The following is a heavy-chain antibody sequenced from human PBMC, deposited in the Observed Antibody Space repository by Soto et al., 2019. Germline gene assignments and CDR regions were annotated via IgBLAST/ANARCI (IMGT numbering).Heavy chain of an antibody. D-gene: IGHD2-21*02. CDR3: SRGGRVVVVTAAFYY. CDR2: VNPSGGHT. Sequence: QVQLMQSGAEVKKPVASVKVSCKASGDTFTDYYIHWVRQAPGQGLEWMGTVNPSGGHTTYAQYFLGRVTMTRDTSTCTLYMELTRLTSDATGIFSCSRGGRVVVVTAAFYYSGQGPLVTVSS. J-gene: IGHJ4*02. CDR1: GDTFTDYY. V-gene: IGHV1-46*01.